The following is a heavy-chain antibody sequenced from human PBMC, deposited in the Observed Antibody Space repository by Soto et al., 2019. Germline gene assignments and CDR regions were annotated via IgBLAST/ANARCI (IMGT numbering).Heavy chain of an antibody. CDR2: IYGDGTT. CDR1: GFSGTANY. V-gene: IGHV3-53*04. J-gene: IGHJ4*02. CDR3: ARATASWLPYLFGY. D-gene: IGHD5-12*01. Sequence: GGFLRLSCEVSGFSGTANYMSWVRQAPEKGLEWVSVIYGDGTTYYVDSVKGRFTISRHNSKNTLYLQMDSLRTDDTAVYYCARATASWLPYLFGYWGQGTLVTVSS.